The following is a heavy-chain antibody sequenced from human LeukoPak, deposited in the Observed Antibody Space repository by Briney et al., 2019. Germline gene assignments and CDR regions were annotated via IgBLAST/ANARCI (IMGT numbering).Heavy chain of an antibody. V-gene: IGHV3-21*04. CDR3: AKGFRQLGLGRTAERAFDI. D-gene: IGHD6-6*01. J-gene: IGHJ3*02. CDR1: GFTFSSLS. CDR2: ITSSSNYI. Sequence: PGGSLRLSCAASGFTFSSLSMNWVRQAPGKGLEWVSSITSSSNYIHYADSVKGRFTISRDNSKNTLYLQMNSLRAEDTAVYYCAKGFRQLGLGRTAERAFDIWGQGTMVTVSS.